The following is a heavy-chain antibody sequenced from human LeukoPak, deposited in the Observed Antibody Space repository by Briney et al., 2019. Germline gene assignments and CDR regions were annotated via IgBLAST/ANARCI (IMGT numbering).Heavy chain of an antibody. J-gene: IGHJ5*02. CDR2: IYYSGST. V-gene: IGHV4-59*12. CDR1: GGSISSYY. Sequence: SETLSLTCTVSGGSISSYYWSWIRQPPGKGLEWIGYIYYSGSTNYNPSLKSRVTISVDTSKNQFSLKLSSVTAADTAVYYCARGRAAAAGWYNWFDPWGQGTLVTVSS. D-gene: IGHD6-13*01. CDR3: ARGRAAAAGWYNWFDP.